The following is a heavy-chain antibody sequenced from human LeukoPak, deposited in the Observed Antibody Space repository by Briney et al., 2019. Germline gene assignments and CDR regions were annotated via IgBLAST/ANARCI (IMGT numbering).Heavy chain of an antibody. D-gene: IGHD3-10*01. CDR1: GYTFTGYY. CDR2: INPNGGGT. J-gene: IGHJ4*02. CDR3: ARDFSLWFDY. Sequence: ASVKVSCKASGYTFTGYYIHWVRQAPGQGLEWMGRINPNGGGTNYAQKFQGRVTMTSDTSISTAYMELSRLRSDDTAVYYCARDFSLWFDYWGQGTLVTVSS. V-gene: IGHV1-2*06.